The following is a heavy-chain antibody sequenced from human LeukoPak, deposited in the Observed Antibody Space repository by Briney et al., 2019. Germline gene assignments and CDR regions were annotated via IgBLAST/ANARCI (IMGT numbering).Heavy chain of an antibody. CDR1: GYTFTSYY. Sequence: ASVKVSCKASGYTFTSYYMHWVRQAPGQGLEWMGIINPSGGSTSYAQKFQGRVTITADKSTSTAYMELSSLRSEDTAVYYCARSTLVGYCTNGVCPDFDYWGQGTLVTVSS. CDR3: ARSTLVGYCTNGVCPDFDY. D-gene: IGHD2-8*01. CDR2: INPSGGST. J-gene: IGHJ4*02. V-gene: IGHV1-46*01.